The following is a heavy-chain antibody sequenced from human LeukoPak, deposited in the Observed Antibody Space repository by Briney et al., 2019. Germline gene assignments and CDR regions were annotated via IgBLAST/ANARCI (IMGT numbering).Heavy chain of an antibody. CDR3: ARHGWHAWYFDL. CDR1: GESFSGYS. Sequence: SETLSLTCVVYGESFSGYSWSWIRQPPGKGLEWIGEINQRRNTNYNPSLKSRVTISINTSKNQFSLKLSSVTAADTAVYYCARHGWHAWYFDLWGRGTLVTVSS. D-gene: IGHD6-19*01. V-gene: IGHV4-34*01. J-gene: IGHJ2*01. CDR2: INQRRNT.